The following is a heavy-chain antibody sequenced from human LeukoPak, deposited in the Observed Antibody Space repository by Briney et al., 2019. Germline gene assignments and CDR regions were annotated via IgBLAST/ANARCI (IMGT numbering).Heavy chain of an antibody. J-gene: IGHJ6*04. CDR1: GYTFTGYY. CDR2: VNPNSGGT. CDR3: ARADIRDGGPYYGMDV. Sequence: GASVKVSCKASGYTFTGYYMHWVRQAPGQGLEWMGWVNPNSGGTNYAQKFQGWVTMTRDTSISTAYMELSRLRSDDTAVYYCARADIRDGGPYYGMDVWGKGTTVTVSS. V-gene: IGHV1-2*04. D-gene: IGHD2-15*01.